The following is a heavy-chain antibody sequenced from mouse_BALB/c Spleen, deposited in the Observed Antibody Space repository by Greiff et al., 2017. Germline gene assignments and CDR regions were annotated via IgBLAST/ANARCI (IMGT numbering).Heavy chain of an antibody. CDR1: GFTFSSYA. V-gene: IGHV5-9-3*01. D-gene: IGHD2-4*01. Sequence: EVKLVESGGGLVKPGGSLKLSCAASGFTFSSYAMSWVRQTPEKRLEWVATISSGGSYTYYPDSVKGRFTISRDNAKNTLYLQMSSLRSEDTAMYYCARHYDYLYAMDYWGQGTSVTVSA. J-gene: IGHJ4*01. CDR2: ISSGGSYT. CDR3: ARHYDYLYAMDY.